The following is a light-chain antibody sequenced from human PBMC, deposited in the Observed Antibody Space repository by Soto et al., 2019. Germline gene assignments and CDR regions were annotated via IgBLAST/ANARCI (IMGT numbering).Light chain of an antibody. CDR1: SSDVGDYNY. V-gene: IGLV2-11*01. Sequence: QSVLTQPRSLSGSPGQSVTISCTGTSSDVGDYNYVSWYQQYPGKAPKLVIYDVSKRPSGVPDRFSGSKSGNTASLTISGLQAEDEADYYCCSFAGSYTFWVFGGGTKLTVL. CDR3: CSFAGSYTFWV. CDR2: DVS. J-gene: IGLJ3*02.